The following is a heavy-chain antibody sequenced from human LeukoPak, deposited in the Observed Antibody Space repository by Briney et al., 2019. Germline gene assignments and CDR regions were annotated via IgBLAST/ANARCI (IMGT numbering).Heavy chain of an antibody. V-gene: IGHV1-2*02. J-gene: IGHJ5*02. CDR1: GYTFTGYY. CDR2: INPNSGGT. D-gene: IGHD2-2*01. Sequence: ASVKVSCKASGYTFTGYYMHWVRQAPGQGIEWKGWINPNSGGTNYAQKFQGRVTMTRDTSISTAYMELSRLRSDDTAVYYCARGPSTSPNWPTDWFDPWGQGTLVTVSS. CDR3: ARGPSTSPNWPTDWFDP.